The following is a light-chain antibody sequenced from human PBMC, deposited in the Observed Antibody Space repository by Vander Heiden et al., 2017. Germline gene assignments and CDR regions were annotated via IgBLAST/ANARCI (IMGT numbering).Light chain of an antibody. Sequence: QSVLTQPPSASGAPGQRVTISCSGASSNIGSNHLYWYQQLPGTAPKLLIYNDNQRPSGVPDRFSGSKSGTSASLAISGLLSEDEADYYCAAWDDSLSGRVFGGGTKLTVL. CDR3: AAWDDSLSGRV. CDR2: NDN. J-gene: IGLJ3*02. CDR1: SSNIGSNH. V-gene: IGLV1-47*02.